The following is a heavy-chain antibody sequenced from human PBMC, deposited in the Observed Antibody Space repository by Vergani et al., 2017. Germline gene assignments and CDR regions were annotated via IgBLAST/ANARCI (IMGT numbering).Heavy chain of an antibody. V-gene: IGHV4-38-2*01. Sequence: QVQLQESGPGLVKPSETLSLTCAVSGYSISSGYYWGWIRQPPGKGLEWIGSIYHSGSTYYNPSLKSRVTISVDTSKNQFSLKLSSVTAADTAVYYCARXGGGSGPYLFGFDPWGQGTLVTVSS. CDR1: GYSISSGYY. CDR2: IYHSGST. CDR3: ARXGGGSGPYLFGFDP. J-gene: IGHJ5*02. D-gene: IGHD2-15*01.